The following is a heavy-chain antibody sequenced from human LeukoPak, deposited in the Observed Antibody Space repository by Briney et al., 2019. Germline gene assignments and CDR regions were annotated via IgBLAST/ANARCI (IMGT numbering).Heavy chain of an antibody. Sequence: ETVSLTCTVSGGSIDSSGSYWGWIRQPPGKGLEWIGCVYYGGDAYYNPSLKSRVTISADLSKNQFSLSLISVTAADTALYYCARLFSRGWPYYYGLGAWGQGTTVTVSS. V-gene: IGHV4-39*01. D-gene: IGHD6-19*01. CDR1: GGSIDSSGSY. CDR3: ARLFSRGWPYYYGLGA. J-gene: IGHJ6*02. CDR2: VYYGGDA.